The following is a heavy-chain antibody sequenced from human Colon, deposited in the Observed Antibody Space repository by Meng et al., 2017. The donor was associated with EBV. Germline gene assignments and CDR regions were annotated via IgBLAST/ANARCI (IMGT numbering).Heavy chain of an antibody. CDR2: IYYTGST. J-gene: IGHJ4*02. CDR3: ARDGPLL. V-gene: IGHV4-39*07. CDR1: GDSISGSGDY. Sequence: QLPRTESGPGLVRPSQTLSLTCSVSGDSISGSGDYWGWVRQPPGKGLEWIGNIYYTGSTYYNPSLKSRVTISVDTSKNQFSLKVTSMTAADTAVYYCARDGPLLWGPGTLVTVSS.